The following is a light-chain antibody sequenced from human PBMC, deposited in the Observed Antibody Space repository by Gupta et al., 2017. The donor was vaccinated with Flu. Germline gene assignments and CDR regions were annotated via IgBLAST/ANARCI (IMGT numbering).Light chain of an antibody. CDR2: NDN. Sequence: RGTISCSGSSSNIGSNNVNWYQQFPGAAPKLLFYNDNERPSGVPDRFSASKYGTSAALTISGLQAEDEADYYCEAGDDSRNGGVFGGGTKLTVL. J-gene: IGLJ2*01. V-gene: IGLV1-44*01. CDR3: EAGDDSRNGGV. CDR1: SSNIGSNN.